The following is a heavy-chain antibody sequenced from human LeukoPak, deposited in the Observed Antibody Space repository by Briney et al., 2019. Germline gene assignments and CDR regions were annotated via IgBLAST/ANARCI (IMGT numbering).Heavy chain of an antibody. CDR1: GGSISSYY. V-gene: IGHV4-59*08. CDR3: ARPYSSSSGDDAFDI. D-gene: IGHD6-6*01. Sequence: LETLSLTCTVSGGSISSYYWSWIRQPPGKGLEWIGYIYYSGSTNYNPSLKSRVTISVDTSKNQFSLKLSSVTAADTAVYYCARPYSSSSGDDAFDIWGQGTMVTVSS. CDR2: IYYSGST. J-gene: IGHJ3*02.